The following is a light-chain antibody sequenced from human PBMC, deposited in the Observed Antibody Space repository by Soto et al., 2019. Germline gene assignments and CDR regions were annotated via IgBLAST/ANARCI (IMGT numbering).Light chain of an antibody. J-gene: IGKJ1*01. V-gene: IGKV3-20*01. CDR2: DAS. CDR1: QSVRNNY. CDR3: QQYGSSGT. Sequence: EIVLTQSPCTLSLSPGERATLSCRASQSVRNNYLAWYQHKPGQAPRLLIYDASNRATGIPDRFSGSASGTDFTLTISRLEPEDSAVYYCQQYGSSGTFGQGTKVDIK.